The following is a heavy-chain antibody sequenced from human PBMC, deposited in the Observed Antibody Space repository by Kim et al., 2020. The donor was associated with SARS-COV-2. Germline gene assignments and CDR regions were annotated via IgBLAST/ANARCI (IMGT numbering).Heavy chain of an antibody. CDR3: ARDKWLLLPYYYYGMDV. CDR1: GYTFTSYA. CDR2: INTNTGNP. V-gene: IGHV7-4-1*02. J-gene: IGHJ6*02. D-gene: IGHD3-22*01. Sequence: ASVKVSCKASGYTFTSYAMNWVRQAPGQGLEWMGWINTNTGNPTYAQGFTGRVVFSLDTSVSTAYLQLSSLKAEDTAVYYCARDKWLLLPYYYYGMDVWGQGTTVTVSS.